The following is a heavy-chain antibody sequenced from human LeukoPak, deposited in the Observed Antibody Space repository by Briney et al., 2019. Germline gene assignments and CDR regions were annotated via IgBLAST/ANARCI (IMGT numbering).Heavy chain of an antibody. D-gene: IGHD1/OR15-1a*01. V-gene: IGHV3-23*01. CDR3: AKVRANRFASFDY. Sequence: GGSLRLSCAASGFTFSNYAMSWVRQAPGKGLEWVSSISGSGDSTYYADSVKGRFTISRDSSKITLYLQMNSLRAEDTAVYYCAKVRANRFASFDYWGQGTLVTVSS. CDR1: GFTFSNYA. J-gene: IGHJ4*02. CDR2: ISGSGDST.